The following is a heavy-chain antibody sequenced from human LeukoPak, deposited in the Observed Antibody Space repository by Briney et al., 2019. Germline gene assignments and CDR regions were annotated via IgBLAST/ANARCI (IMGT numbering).Heavy chain of an antibody. Sequence: GGSLRLSCAASGFTFSSYWMNWVRQVPGKGLEWVAKIKLDGSEKYYVDSVKGRFTISRDNAKNSLYLQMSSLRAEDTAVYYCARDTTSIFGVVIYYFDYWGQGTLVTVSS. CDR3: ARDTTSIFGVVIYYFDY. CDR1: GFTFSSYW. D-gene: IGHD3-3*01. V-gene: IGHV3-7*03. J-gene: IGHJ4*02. CDR2: IKLDGSEK.